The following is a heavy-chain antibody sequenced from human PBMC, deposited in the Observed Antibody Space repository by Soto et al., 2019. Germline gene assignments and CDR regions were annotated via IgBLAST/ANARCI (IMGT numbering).Heavy chain of an antibody. CDR2: ISSSSSYI. CDR3: ARALGDRAYYYMDV. J-gene: IGHJ6*03. CDR1: GFTFSSYS. V-gene: IGHV3-21*01. D-gene: IGHD3-10*01. Sequence: GGSLRLSCAASGFTFSSYSMNWVRQAPGKGLEWVSSISSSSSYIYYADSVKGRFTISRDNAKNSLYLQMNSLRAEDTAVYYCARALGDRAYYYMDVWGKGTTVTVSS.